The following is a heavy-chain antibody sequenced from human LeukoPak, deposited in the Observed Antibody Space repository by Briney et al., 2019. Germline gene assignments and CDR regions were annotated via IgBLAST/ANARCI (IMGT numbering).Heavy chain of an antibody. CDR3: ARVEGYYYDSSGYPDGYYFDY. V-gene: IGHV4-30-4*08. Sequence: PSETLSLTCTVSGGSISSGVYYWSWIRQHPGKGLEWIGYIYYSGSTYYNPSLKSRVTISVDTSKNQFYLKVSSVTAADKAVYYCARVEGYYYDSSGYPDGYYFDYWGQGTLVTVSS. D-gene: IGHD3-22*01. J-gene: IGHJ4*02. CDR2: IYYSGST. CDR1: GGSISSGVYY.